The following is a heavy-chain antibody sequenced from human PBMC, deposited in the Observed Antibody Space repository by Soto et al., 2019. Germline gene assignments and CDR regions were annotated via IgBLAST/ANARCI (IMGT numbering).Heavy chain of an antibody. Sequence: QVQLVQSGAEEKKPGASVKVSCKASGYTFTGYAMHWVRQAPGQRLEWMGWINAGNGNTKYSQKFQGRVTITRDTSASTAYRDLSSLRSEDTAVYYCARAVAVAADFDYWGQGPLATVSS. J-gene: IGHJ4*02. CDR1: GYTFTGYA. CDR2: INAGNGNT. V-gene: IGHV1-3*05. D-gene: IGHD6-19*01. CDR3: ARAVAVAADFDY.